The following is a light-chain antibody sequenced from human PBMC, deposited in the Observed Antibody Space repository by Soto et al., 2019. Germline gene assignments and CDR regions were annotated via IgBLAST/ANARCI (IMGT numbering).Light chain of an antibody. CDR3: QQYDSSSPT. CDR2: KAT. J-gene: IGKJ2*01. CDR1: QSIGSG. V-gene: IGKV1-5*03. Sequence: DIQMTQSPSTLSASVGDGVTITCRASQSIGSGLAWYQQKPGKAPELLIYKATNLQGGVPSRFSGSGSGTDFSLTISSVQPVDSATYYCQQYDSSSPTFGQGTKLEIK.